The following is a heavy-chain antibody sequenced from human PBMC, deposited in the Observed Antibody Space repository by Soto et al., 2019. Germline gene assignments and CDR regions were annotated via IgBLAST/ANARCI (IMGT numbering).Heavy chain of an antibody. Sequence: GGSLRLSCSASGFTFSSYGMHWVRQAPGKGLEWVAVISYDGSNKYYADSVKGRFTISRDNSKNTVYLQMNSLRAEDTAVYYCAKAGYYDSSGYYELDYWGQGTLVTVSS. J-gene: IGHJ4*02. V-gene: IGHV3-30*18. CDR3: AKAGYYDSSGYYELDY. CDR2: ISYDGSNK. CDR1: GFTFSSYG. D-gene: IGHD3-22*01.